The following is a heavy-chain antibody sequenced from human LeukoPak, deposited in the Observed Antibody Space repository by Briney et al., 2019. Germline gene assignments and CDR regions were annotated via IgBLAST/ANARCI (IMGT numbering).Heavy chain of an antibody. V-gene: IGHV4-59*01. Sequence: GSLRLSCAVSGFTFSDSHMTWIRHRPRQGKGWIGYIYYSGSANYNPSLQSGVTISVDTSKSQVSLRLSSVTAADAAVYYCAREKNSAGLRLGELSPVNYYYYMDVWGKGTTVTVSS. CDR3: AREKNSAGLRLGELSPVNYYYYMDV. J-gene: IGHJ6*03. CDR2: IYYSGSA. D-gene: IGHD3-16*02. CDR1: GFTFSDSH.